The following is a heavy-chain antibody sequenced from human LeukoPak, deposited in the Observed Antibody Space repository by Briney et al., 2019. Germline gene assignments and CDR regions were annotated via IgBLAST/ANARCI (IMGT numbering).Heavy chain of an antibody. J-gene: IGHJ4*02. CDR1: GFTFSSYA. V-gene: IGHV3-23*01. CDR2: ISGSGGST. Sequence: GGSLRLSCAASGFTFSSYAMSWVRQAPGKGLEWVSAISGSGGSTYYADSVKGRFTISRDNSKNTLYLQMNSLRAEDTAVYYSAGGPRIAVAGNFDYWGQGTLVTVSS. CDR3: AGGPRIAVAGNFDY. D-gene: IGHD6-19*01.